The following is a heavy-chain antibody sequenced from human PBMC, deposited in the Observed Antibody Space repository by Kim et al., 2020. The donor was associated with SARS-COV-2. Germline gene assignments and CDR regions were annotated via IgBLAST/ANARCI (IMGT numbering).Heavy chain of an antibody. V-gene: IGHV1-2*06. CDR2: ISHPNGAT. D-gene: IGHD3-22*01. CDR3: ARPYHGSGHTAAF. Sequence: ASVKVSCKTSGYSFSAYYIHWVRQAPGQGLEWMGRISHPNGATSYAQKFQGRVTMTRDTSIATAYMELSSLMSDDTALYYCARPYHGSGHTAAFWGQGTLVTVSS. CDR1: GYSFSAYY. J-gene: IGHJ4*02.